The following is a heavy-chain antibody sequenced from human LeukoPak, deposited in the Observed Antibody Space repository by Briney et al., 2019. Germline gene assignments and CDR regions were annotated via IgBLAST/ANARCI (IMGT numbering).Heavy chain of an antibody. J-gene: IGHJ4*02. Sequence: GESLKISCKGSGYSFTSYWIGWVRQMPGKGLEWMEIIYPGDSDTRYSPSFQGQVTISADKSISTAYLQWSSLKASDTAMYCCARQITYYYDSSGYTFDYWGQGTLVTVSS. D-gene: IGHD3-22*01. CDR1: GYSFTSYW. CDR3: ARQITYYYDSSGYTFDY. V-gene: IGHV5-51*01. CDR2: IYPGDSDT.